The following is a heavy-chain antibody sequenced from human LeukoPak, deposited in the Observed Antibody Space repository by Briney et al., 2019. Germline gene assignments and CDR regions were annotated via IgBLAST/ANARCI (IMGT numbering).Heavy chain of an antibody. CDR3: AGGLLEWYPGV. V-gene: IGHV4-4*09. D-gene: IGHD3-3*01. J-gene: IGHJ6*04. Sequence: SETLSLTCTVSGGSISSYYWSWIRQPPGKGLEWIGYIYTSGSTNYNPPLKSRVTISVDTSKNQFSLKLSSVTAADTAVYYCAGGLLEWYPGVWGKGTTVTVSS. CDR1: GGSISSYY. CDR2: IYTSGST.